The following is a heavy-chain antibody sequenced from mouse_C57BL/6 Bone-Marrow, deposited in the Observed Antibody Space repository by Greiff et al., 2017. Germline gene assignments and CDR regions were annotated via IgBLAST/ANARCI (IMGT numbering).Heavy chain of an antibody. CDR2: IYPGDGDT. V-gene: IGHV1-82*01. CDR1: GYAFSSSW. J-gene: IGHJ2*01. D-gene: IGHD1-1*01. CDR3: AREEFITTVVATSYFDY. Sequence: VQLQQSGPELVKPGASVKISCKASGYAFSSSWMNWVKQRPGKGLEWIGRIYPGDGDTNYNGKFKGKATLTADKSSSTAYMQLSSLTSEDSAVYFCAREEFITTVVATSYFDYGGQGTTLTVSS.